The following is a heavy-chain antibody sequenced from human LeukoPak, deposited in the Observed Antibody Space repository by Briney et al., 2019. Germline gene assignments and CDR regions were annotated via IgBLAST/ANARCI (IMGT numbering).Heavy chain of an antibody. V-gene: IGHV4-39*01. CDR3: ARHEDYRPFDY. D-gene: IGHD3-16*01. Sequence: SETLSLTCTVSGGSISSSSYYWGWIRQPPGKGLEWIGSIYYSGSTYYNPSLKSRVTISVDTSKNQFSLKLSSVTAADTAVYYCARHEDYRPFDYWGQGTLVTVSP. CDR1: GGSISSSSYY. J-gene: IGHJ4*02. CDR2: IYYSGST.